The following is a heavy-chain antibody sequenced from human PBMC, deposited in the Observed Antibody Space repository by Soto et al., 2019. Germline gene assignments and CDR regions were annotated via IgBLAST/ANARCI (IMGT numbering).Heavy chain of an antibody. CDR2: IYPGDSDR. V-gene: IGHV5-51*01. CDR1: GYSFSNYW. CDR3: ARDRLSGGTYPEAYDI. J-gene: IGHJ3*02. Sequence: GESLKISCEGSGYSFSNYWIGWVRQMPGKGLEWMGIIYPGDSDRRYSPSFQGQVTLSADKSISTAYLQWSSLKASDTAIYYCARDRLSGGTYPEAYDIWGQGTVVTVSS. D-gene: IGHD2-15*01.